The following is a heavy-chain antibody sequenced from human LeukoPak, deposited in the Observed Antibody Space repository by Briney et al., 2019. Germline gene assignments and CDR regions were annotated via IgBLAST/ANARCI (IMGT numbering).Heavy chain of an antibody. Sequence: GESLKISCKGSGYRFTSYWIGWVRQMPGKGLEWMGIIYPGDSDTRYSPSFQGQVTISADKSISTAYLQWSSLKASDTAMYYCARQEGIYDSSGYYFDYWGQGTLVTVSS. V-gene: IGHV5-51*01. CDR2: IYPGDSDT. D-gene: IGHD3-22*01. CDR3: ARQEGIYDSSGYYFDY. J-gene: IGHJ4*02. CDR1: GYRFTSYW.